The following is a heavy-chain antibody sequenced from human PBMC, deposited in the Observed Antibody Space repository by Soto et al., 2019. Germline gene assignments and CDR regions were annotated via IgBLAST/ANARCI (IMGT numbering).Heavy chain of an antibody. CDR2: ISYDGTNK. V-gene: IGHV3-30-3*01. Sequence: QVHLVKSGGGVVQPGRSLRLSCAASGFTFSNYAMHWVRQAPGKGLEWVEAISYDGTNKYSADSVTGRFTISRDNSKNTLYLXMXSXXTXXXAIXXXAXXXXXXXXAVXXSYIMDVWGPGTTVTVSS. J-gene: IGHJ6*02. CDR3: AXXXXXXXXAVXXSYIMDV. D-gene: IGHD2-2*02. CDR1: GFTFSNYA.